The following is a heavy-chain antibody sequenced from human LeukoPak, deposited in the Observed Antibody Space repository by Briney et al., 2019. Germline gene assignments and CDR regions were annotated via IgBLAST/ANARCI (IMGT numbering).Heavy chain of an antibody. CDR1: GYTFTGYY. D-gene: IGHD5-18*01. J-gene: IGHJ4*02. Sequence: GASVKVSCKASGYTFTGYYMHWVRQAPGQGLEWMGWINPNSGGTNYAQKFQGRVTMTRDTSISTAYMELSRLRSDDTAVYYCAGGKVDTAMAKPAFDYWGQGTLVTVSS. CDR3: AGGKVDTAMAKPAFDY. V-gene: IGHV1-2*02. CDR2: INPNSGGT.